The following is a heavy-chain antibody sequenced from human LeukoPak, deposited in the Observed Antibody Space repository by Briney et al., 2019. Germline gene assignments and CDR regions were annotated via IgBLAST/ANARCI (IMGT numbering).Heavy chain of an antibody. CDR3: ARERILYNWFYP. CDR2: INPNSGGT. CDR1: GYTFTGYY. J-gene: IGHJ5*02. Sequence: ASVKVSCKASGYTFTGYYMHWVRQAPGQGLEWMGWINPNSGGTNYAQKFQGRVTMTRDTSISTAYMELSRLRSDDTAVYYCARERILYNWFYPWGEGTLVTVSP. V-gene: IGHV1-2*02.